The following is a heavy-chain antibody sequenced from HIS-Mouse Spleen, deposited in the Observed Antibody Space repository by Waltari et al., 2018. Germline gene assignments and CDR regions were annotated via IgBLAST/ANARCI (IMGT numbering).Heavy chain of an antibody. CDR1: GGSISSSSYY. J-gene: IGHJ3*02. CDR2: IYYSGST. D-gene: IGHD4-17*01. Sequence: QLQLQESGPGLVKPSETLSLTCTVSGGSISSSSYYWGWIRQPPGKVLEWIGSIYYSGSTYYNPSLKSRVTISVDTSKNQFSLKLSSVTAADTAVYYCARVPGDYSGAFDIWGQGTMVTVSS. V-gene: IGHV4-39*07. CDR3: ARVPGDYSGAFDI.